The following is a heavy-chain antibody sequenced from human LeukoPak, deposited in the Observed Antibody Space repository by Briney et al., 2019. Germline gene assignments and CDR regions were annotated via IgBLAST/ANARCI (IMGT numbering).Heavy chain of an antibody. CDR1: GGSISSYY. CDR3: ARVPPHHVFDI. CDR2: IYYSGST. J-gene: IGHJ3*02. V-gene: IGHV4-59*01. Sequence: SETLSLTCTVSGGSISSYYWSWIRQPPGKGLEWIGYIYYSGSTNYNPSLKSRVTISVDTSKNQFSLKLSSVTAADTAVYYCARVPPHHVFDIWGQGTMVTVSS.